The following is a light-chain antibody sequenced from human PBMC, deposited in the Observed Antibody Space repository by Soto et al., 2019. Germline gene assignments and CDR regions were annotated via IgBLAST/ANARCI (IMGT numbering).Light chain of an antibody. CDR2: LGS. CDR3: MQALQTPFT. J-gene: IGKJ3*01. Sequence: EIVMTQSPLSLPATPGEPASISCRSSQSLLHSNGNDFLEWYLQKPGQSPQLLIYLGSNRASGVPDRFSGSGSGTDFTLKIRRVEAEDVGVYYCMQALQTPFTFGPGTKVDIK. CDR1: QSLLHSNGNDF. V-gene: IGKV2-28*01.